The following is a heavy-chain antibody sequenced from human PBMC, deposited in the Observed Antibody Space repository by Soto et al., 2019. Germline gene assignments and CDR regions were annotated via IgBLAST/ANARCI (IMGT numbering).Heavy chain of an antibody. CDR2: IYHSGST. J-gene: IGHJ4*02. CDR3: ARAGYYDSSGYSPALDY. Sequence: QLQLQESGSGLVKPSQTLSLTCAVSGGSISSGGYSWSWIRQPPGKGLEWIGYIYHSGSTYYNPSLKSRVTISVDRSKNQFSLKLSSVTAADTAVYYCARAGYYDSSGYSPALDYWGQGTLVTVSS. CDR1: GGSISSGGYS. V-gene: IGHV4-30-2*01. D-gene: IGHD3-22*01.